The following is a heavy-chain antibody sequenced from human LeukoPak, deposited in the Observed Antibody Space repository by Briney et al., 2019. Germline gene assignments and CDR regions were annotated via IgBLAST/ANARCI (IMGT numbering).Heavy chain of an antibody. D-gene: IGHD1-1*01. CDR1: GVSISSGDNY. V-gene: IGHV4-31*03. CDR2: IHYSGST. CDR3: ARGELVFDY. J-gene: IGHJ4*02. Sequence: SQTLSLTCTVSGVSISSGDNYWSWIRQHPGEGLEWIGYIHYSGSTFYNPSLKSRATISVDTSKSQFSLNLSSVAAADTAVYYCARGELVFDYRGQGTLVTVSS.